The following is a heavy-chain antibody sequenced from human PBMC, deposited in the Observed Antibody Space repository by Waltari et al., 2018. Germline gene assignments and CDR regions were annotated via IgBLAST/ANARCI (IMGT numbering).Heavy chain of an antibody. Sequence: EVHLVESGGGLVQPGGSLRLSCAASGFTLSGYEMNWVRQAPGKGRGWISYCMSTCETIYYADSLKGRFTISRDNAKNTLYLQRKRLRADDTALYYCARGIAADGGGCYWGQGILVTVSS. CDR3: ARGIAADGGGCY. CDR2: CMSTCETI. V-gene: IGHV3-48*03. CDR1: GFTLSGYE. J-gene: IGHJ4*02. D-gene: IGHD6-13*01.